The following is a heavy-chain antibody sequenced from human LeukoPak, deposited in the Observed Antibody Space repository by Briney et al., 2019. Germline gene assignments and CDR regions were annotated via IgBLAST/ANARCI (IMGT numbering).Heavy chain of an antibody. V-gene: IGHV1-2*04. CDR1: GYTFTGYY. CDR2: INPNSGGT. CDR3: ARAPYGSGSENSWFDP. Sequence: GASVKVSCKASGYTFTGYYMHWVRQAPGQGLEWMGWINPNSGGTNYAQKFQGWVTMTRDTSISTAYMELSRLRSDDTAVYYCARAPYGSGSENSWFDPWGQGTLVTVSS. D-gene: IGHD3-10*01. J-gene: IGHJ5*02.